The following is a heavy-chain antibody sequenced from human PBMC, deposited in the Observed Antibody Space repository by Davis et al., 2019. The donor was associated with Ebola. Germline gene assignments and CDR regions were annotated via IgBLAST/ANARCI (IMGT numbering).Heavy chain of an antibody. J-gene: IGHJ4*02. Sequence: GESLKISCAASGFTVSSNHMSWVRQAPGKGLKWVSVIYDQSTAYADSVRGRFIISRDKSNNTLYLEMNSLRVDDTAVYYCATTQWLREFDNWGQGTLVTVSS. CDR1: GFTVSSNH. CDR3: ATTQWLREFDN. CDR2: IYDQST. D-gene: IGHD6-19*01. V-gene: IGHV3-53*05.